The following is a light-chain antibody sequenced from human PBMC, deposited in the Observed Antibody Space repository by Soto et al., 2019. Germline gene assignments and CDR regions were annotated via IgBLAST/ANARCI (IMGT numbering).Light chain of an antibody. Sequence: QSVLTQPASVSGSPGQSITISCTGTSSDVGGYDYVSWYQLHPGKAPKLMVFEVNNRPSGVPDRFSGSKSGNTASLTISGLQTEDEADYYCCSYAGRYTYVFGTGTKVTAL. CDR1: SSDVGGYDY. V-gene: IGLV2-11*01. CDR2: EVN. J-gene: IGLJ1*01. CDR3: CSYAGRYTYV.